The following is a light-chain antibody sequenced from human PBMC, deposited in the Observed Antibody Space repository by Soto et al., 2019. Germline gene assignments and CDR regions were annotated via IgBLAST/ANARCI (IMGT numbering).Light chain of an antibody. Sequence: DIVLTQSPGTLSLSPGARATLSCRASQSLSINSLAWYQQKPGQSPRLLVYGASTRDTGIPDRFRGSGSGTDCALTISSLEPEDFEMYYCQQYDGSPLTFGPGTKVDIK. CDR3: QQYDGSPLT. CDR1: QSLSINS. V-gene: IGKV3-20*01. J-gene: IGKJ3*01. CDR2: GAS.